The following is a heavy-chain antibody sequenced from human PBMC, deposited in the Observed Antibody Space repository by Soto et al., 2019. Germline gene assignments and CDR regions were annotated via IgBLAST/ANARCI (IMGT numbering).Heavy chain of an antibody. CDR1: GFTFSSYG. CDR3: AKSPQAYSYGHTLFDC. D-gene: IGHD5-18*01. J-gene: IGHJ4*02. CDR2: ISYDGSNK. Sequence: QVQLVESGGGVVQPGRSLRLSCAASGFTFSSYGMHWVRQAPGKGLEWVAVISYDGSNKYYADSVKGRFTISRDNSKNTLYLQMNSLRAEDTAVYYCAKSPQAYSYGHTLFDCWGQGTLVTVSS. V-gene: IGHV3-30*18.